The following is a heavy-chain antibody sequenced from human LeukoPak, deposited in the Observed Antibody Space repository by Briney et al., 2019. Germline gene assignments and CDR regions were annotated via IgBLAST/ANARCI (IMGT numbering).Heavy chain of an antibody. CDR1: GGSISSSTYY. CDR3: ARPLSGSSSWHGDAFDI. Sequence: SETLSLTCTVSGGSISSSTYYWGWIRQPPGKGLEWIGSIYYSGSTYYNASLKSRITISADTSKTQFSLKLGSVTAADTAVYYCARPLSGSSSWHGDAFDIWGQGTMVTVSS. D-gene: IGHD6-13*01. J-gene: IGHJ3*02. CDR2: IYYSGST. V-gene: IGHV4-39*01.